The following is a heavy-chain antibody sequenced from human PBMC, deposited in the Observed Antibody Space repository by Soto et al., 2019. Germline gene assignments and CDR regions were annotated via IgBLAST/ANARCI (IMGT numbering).Heavy chain of an antibody. CDR2: ISAYTGNT. CDR1: GYTFTSYG. D-gene: IGHD5-12*01. Sequence: QVQLVQSGAEVKKPGASVKVSCKASGYTFTSYGISWVRQAPGPGLEGMGWISAYTGNTTYAQKLQGRVTMTTDTPTSKAYMELRSLRSDDTAVYYCARDNGYESDYWGQGTLVTVSS. V-gene: IGHV1-18*01. CDR3: ARDNGYESDY. J-gene: IGHJ4*02.